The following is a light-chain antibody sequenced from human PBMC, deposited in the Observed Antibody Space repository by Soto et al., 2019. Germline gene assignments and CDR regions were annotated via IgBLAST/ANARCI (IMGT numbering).Light chain of an antibody. CDR2: GAS. CDR3: QQYNNWPRT. Sequence: EIVMTQSPATLSVSPGERATLSCRASQSISTNLAWYQQKPGQAPRLLISGASTRATGIPARFSGSGSGTEFTLTINSLQSEDFAVYYCQQYNNWPRTFGQGTKVDIK. V-gene: IGKV3-15*01. CDR1: QSISTN. J-gene: IGKJ1*01.